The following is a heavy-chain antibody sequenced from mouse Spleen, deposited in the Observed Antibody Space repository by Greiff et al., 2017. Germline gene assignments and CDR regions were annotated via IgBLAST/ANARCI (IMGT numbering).Heavy chain of an antibody. J-gene: IGHJ3*01. V-gene: IGHV1-15*01. CDR2: IDPETGGT. CDR3: TRKDYGSGVWFAY. CDR1: GYTFTDYE. Sequence: VQLQQSGAELVRPGASVTLSCKASGYTFTDYEMHWVKQTPVHGLEWIGAIDPETGGTAYNQKFKGKAILTADKSSSTAYMELRSLTSEDSAVYYCTRKDYGSGVWFAYWGQGTLVTVSA. D-gene: IGHD1-1*01.